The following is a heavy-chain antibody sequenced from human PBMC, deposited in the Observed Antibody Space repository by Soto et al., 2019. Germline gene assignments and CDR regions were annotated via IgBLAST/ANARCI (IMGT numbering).Heavy chain of an antibody. V-gene: IGHV4-31*01. Sequence: QVQLQESGPGLVKPSQTLSLTCSVSGGSISSGGYYWSWIRQHPGKGLEWIGYIYYSGSTYYNPSLTGQATILVDTSKHKSHLKQSSVTAGDTAVYYCARLPPLYCSNYMDVWGQGTTVTVSS. CDR1: GGSISSGGYY. CDR2: IYYSGST. J-gene: IGHJ6*03. CDR3: ARLPPLYCSNYMDV.